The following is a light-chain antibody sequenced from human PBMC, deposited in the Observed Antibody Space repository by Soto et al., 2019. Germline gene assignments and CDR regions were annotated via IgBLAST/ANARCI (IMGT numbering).Light chain of an antibody. CDR1: QSVSSSY. J-gene: IGKJ2*01. Sequence: EIVLTQSPGTLSLSPGERATLSCRASQSVSSSYLAWYQQKPGQAPRLLIYGASSRATGIPDRFSDSGSGTDFTLTISRLEPEDLAVYYCQQYGSSPPYTFGQGTKLEIK. CDR2: GAS. V-gene: IGKV3-20*01. CDR3: QQYGSSPPYT.